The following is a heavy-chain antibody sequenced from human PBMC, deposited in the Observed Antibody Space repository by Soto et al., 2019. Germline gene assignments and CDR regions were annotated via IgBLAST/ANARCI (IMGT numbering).Heavy chain of an antibody. CDR1: GFSFSDSG. Sequence: EVQFVESGGGWIQPGGSLRLSCEASGFSFSDSGMNWVRRAPGKRLEWISYISSSSRTIYYAASVEGRFTISRDNVRNSVHLQMNSLRGEDTGVYYCARTRMEWALYFDNWGLGTLVTVSS. CDR2: ISSSSRTI. V-gene: IGHV3-48*01. J-gene: IGHJ4*02. CDR3: ARTRMEWALYFDN. D-gene: IGHD3-3*01.